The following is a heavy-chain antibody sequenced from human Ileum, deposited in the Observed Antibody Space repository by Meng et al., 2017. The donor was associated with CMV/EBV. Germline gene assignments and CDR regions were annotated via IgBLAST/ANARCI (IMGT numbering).Heavy chain of an antibody. CDR2: MYFSGIA. J-gene: IGHJ4*02. Sequence: QLPPQESGPGLVQPAETLALTCTASGATIRSGSHSWAWFRQPPGNRLEWIGSMYFSGIADYNPSLKSRVTISLHATQKQFSLRLTSVTAADSAVYFCARDLTNKWFYYWGQGTLVTVSS. CDR3: ARDLTNKWFYY. CDR1: GATIRSGSHS. D-gene: IGHD1-26*01. V-gene: IGHV4-39*07.